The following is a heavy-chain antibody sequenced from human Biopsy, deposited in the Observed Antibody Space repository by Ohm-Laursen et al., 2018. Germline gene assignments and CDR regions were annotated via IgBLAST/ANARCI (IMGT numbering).Heavy chain of an antibody. CDR1: GDTVSNIDAA. CDR3: ARETPTGIPFNWFDP. V-gene: IGHV6-1*01. CDR2: TYYRTQWHS. J-gene: IGHJ5*02. D-gene: IGHD1-1*01. Sequence: SETLSLTCGISGDTVSNIDAAWNWIRRSPSRGLEWLGRTYYRTQWHSDYAVFVKSRITIKAEPFRNQFSLQLTSVTPEDTAVYFCARETPTGIPFNWFDPWGQGTLVTVSS.